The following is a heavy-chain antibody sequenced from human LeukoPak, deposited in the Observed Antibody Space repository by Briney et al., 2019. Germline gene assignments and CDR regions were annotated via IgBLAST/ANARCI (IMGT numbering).Heavy chain of an antibody. CDR1: GFTFRGYG. Sequence: GGSLRLSCAASGFTFRGYGMHWVRQAPGKGLDWVAFIGYDGNNKYYVDSVKGRFTISRDNSRSTLYLQMNSLRGEDTAVYYGAKDRGTWYMDVWGKGTTVTVSS. J-gene: IGHJ6*03. V-gene: IGHV3-30*02. CDR3: AKDRGTWYMDV. CDR2: IGYDGNNK. D-gene: IGHD3-10*01.